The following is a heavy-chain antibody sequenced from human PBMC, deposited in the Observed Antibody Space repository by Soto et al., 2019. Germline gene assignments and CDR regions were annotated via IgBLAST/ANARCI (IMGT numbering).Heavy chain of an antibody. Sequence: ASVKVSCKASGYTFTSYYMHWVRQAPGQGLEWMGIINPSGGSTSYAQKFQGRVTMTRDTSTSTVYMELSSLRSEDTAVYYCTRGPDTILEWLLSRWFDPWGQGTLVTVSS. CDR3: TRGPDTILEWLLSRWFDP. CDR2: INPSGGST. D-gene: IGHD3-3*01. J-gene: IGHJ5*02. CDR1: GYTFTSYY. V-gene: IGHV1-46*03.